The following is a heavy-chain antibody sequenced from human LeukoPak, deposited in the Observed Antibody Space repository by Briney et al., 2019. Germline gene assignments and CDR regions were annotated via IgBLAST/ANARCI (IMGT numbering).Heavy chain of an antibody. CDR3: ARSAVGSLNY. Sequence: SETLSLTCAVYGGSFSGYYWSWIRQPPGKGLEWIGEINHSGSTNYNSSLKSRVTISVDTSKNQFSLKLSSVTAADTAVYYCARSAVGSLNYWGQGTLVTVSS. J-gene: IGHJ4*02. CDR2: INHSGST. D-gene: IGHD2-15*01. V-gene: IGHV4-34*01. CDR1: GGSFSGYY.